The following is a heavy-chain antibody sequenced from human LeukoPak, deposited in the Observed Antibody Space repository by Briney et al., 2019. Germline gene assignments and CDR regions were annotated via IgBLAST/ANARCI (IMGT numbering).Heavy chain of an antibody. CDR1: AFTFSDYS. J-gene: IGHJ4*02. CDR3: ARDRLTSGSYFFDY. CDR2: ISGRSSTI. D-gene: IGHD1-26*01. V-gene: IGHV3-48*01. Sequence: GGSLRLSCAASAFTFSDYSVNWVRQAPGKGLEWISYISGRSSTIYYADSVRGRFTISRDNAKNSMYLQMNSLRAEDTAVYYCARDRLTSGSYFFDYWGQGTLVTVSS.